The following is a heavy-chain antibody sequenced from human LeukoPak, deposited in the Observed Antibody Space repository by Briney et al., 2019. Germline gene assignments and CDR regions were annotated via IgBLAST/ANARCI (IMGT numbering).Heavy chain of an antibody. CDR2: ITSSSNYI. CDR1: GXTFSSYA. J-gene: IGHJ4*02. CDR3: ARDRGYFDN. Sequence: GGSLRLSCSASGXTFSSYAVHWVRQAPGKGLEWLSSITSSSNYIYYADSVKGRFTISRDNVQNSLYLQMNSLRAEDTAMYYCARDRGYFDNWGQGTLVTVSS. V-gene: IGHV3-21*01.